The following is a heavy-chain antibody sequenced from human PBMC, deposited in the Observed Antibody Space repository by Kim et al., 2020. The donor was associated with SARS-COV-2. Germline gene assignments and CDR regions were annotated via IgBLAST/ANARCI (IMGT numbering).Heavy chain of an antibody. CDR2: ISYSGNS. D-gene: IGHD2-2*01. CDR1: GGSIRSGGKF. CDR3: ARGQPLDY. V-gene: IGHV4-31*03. J-gene: IGHJ4*02. Sequence: SETLSLTCSVSGGSIRSGGKFWTWIRQHPAKGLEWIGYISYSGNSNYSPSLRSRVSISLQTSENQFSLELTSVTAADTAVYYWARGQPLDYWGQGILVTV.